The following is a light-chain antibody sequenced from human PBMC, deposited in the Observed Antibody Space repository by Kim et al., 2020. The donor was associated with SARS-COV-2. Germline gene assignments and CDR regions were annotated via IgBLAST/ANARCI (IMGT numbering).Light chain of an antibody. J-gene: IGKJ3*01. CDR1: HTISTY. Sequence: AAVGDRVTITCRASHTISTYLSWYQQKPGKAPSLLIYGASSLQSGVPSRFSGSGSGTDFTLTIKSLQPEDFATYYCQQSYSNPITFGPGTKVDIK. CDR3: QQSYSNPIT. V-gene: IGKV1-39*01. CDR2: GAS.